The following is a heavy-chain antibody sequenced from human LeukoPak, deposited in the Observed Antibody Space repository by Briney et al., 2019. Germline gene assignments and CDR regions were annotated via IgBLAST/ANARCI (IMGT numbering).Heavy chain of an antibody. D-gene: IGHD3-22*01. J-gene: IGHJ4*02. CDR2: ISSSSSYI. Sequence: GGSLRLSCAASGFTFSSYSMNWVRQAPGKGLEWVSTISSSSSYIYYADSVKGRFTISRDNAKNSLYLQMNSLRAEDTAVYYCARAPYYYDSSGYRKIDYWGQGTLVTVSS. CDR1: GFTFSSYS. V-gene: IGHV3-21*01. CDR3: ARAPYYYDSSGYRKIDY.